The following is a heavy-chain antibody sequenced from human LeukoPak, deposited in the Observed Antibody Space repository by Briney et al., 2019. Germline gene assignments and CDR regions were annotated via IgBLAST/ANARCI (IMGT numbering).Heavy chain of an antibody. CDR3: ARLFPCSRIDY. V-gene: IGHV4-39*01. CDR1: GGSISSSSYY. J-gene: IGHJ4*02. Sequence: PSETLSLTCTVSGGSISSSSYYWGWIRQPPGKGLEWIGSIYYSGSTYYNPSLKSRVTISVDTSKNQFSLKLSSVTAADTAVYYCARLFPCSRIDYWGQGTLVTVSS. D-gene: IGHD1-14*01. CDR2: IYYSGST.